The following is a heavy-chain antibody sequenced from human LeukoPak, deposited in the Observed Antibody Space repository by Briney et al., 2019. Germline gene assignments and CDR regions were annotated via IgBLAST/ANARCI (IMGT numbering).Heavy chain of an antibody. CDR1: GYTFSSYT. V-gene: IGHV3-21*01. Sequence: AGGSLRLSCAASGYTFSSYTINWVRQAPGKGLEWFSSISVGSNYIYYADSVRGRFSISRDDARNSLYLQMDSLRGDDTAVSYCARLRRNSDRSGYYYYYDYWGQGTLVTVSS. J-gene: IGHJ4*02. CDR2: ISVGSNYI. D-gene: IGHD3-22*01. CDR3: ARLRRNSDRSGYYYYYDY.